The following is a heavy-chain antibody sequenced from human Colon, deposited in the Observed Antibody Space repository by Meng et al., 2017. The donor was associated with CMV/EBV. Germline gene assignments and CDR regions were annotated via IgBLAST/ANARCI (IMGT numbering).Heavy chain of an antibody. V-gene: IGHV4-34*01. D-gene: IGHD2-2*01. CDR1: GGSFSGYY. J-gene: IGHJ5*02. Sequence: SETLSLTCAVYGGSFSGYYWSWIRQPPGKGLEWIGEINHSGSTNYNPSLKSRVTISVDTSKNQFSLKLSSVTAADTAVYYCARGGDIVVVPAAYGFYNWFDPWGQGTLVTVSS. CDR2: INHSGST. CDR3: ARGGDIVVVPAAYGFYNWFDP.